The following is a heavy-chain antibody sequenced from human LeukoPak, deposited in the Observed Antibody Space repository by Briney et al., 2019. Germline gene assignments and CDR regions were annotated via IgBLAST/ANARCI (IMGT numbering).Heavy chain of an antibody. V-gene: IGHV4-59*08. J-gene: IGHJ4*02. Sequence: PSETLSLTCTVSGGSISSYYWSWIRQPPGKGLEWIGYIYYSGSTNYNPSLKSRVTISVDTSKNQFSLKLSSVTAADTAVYYCARGSRWYDTPFDYWGQGTLVTVSS. D-gene: IGHD6-13*01. CDR2: IYYSGST. CDR3: ARGSRWYDTPFDY. CDR1: GGSISSYY.